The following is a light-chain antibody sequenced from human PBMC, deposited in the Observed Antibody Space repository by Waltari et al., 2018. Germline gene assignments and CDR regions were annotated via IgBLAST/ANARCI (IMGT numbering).Light chain of an antibody. V-gene: IGKV2-28*01. Sequence: DIVVTQSPLSLPVTPGESASISCRSSQSLLHRNGNNYLDWYLQKPGQSPQLLIYLGSMRASGVPDRFSGSGSGTNFTLTISGLQAEDVAVYYCQQYYSTPPTFGQGTKLKIK. CDR1: QSLLHRNGNNY. J-gene: IGKJ2*01. CDR2: LGS. CDR3: QQYYSTPPT.